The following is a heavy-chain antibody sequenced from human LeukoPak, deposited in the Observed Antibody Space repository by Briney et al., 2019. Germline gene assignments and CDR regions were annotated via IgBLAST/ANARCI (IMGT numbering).Heavy chain of an antibody. CDR1: GDSVSSNNAA. CDR2: TYYRSKWYN. CDR3: ARGIYGDCVSGNWFDP. D-gene: IGHD4-17*01. J-gene: IGHJ5*02. Sequence: SQTLSLTCAISGDSVSSNNAAWNWIRQSPSRGLEWLGRTYYRSKWYNDYAVSVKSRITINPDTSKNQFSLQLNSVTPEDTAVYYCARGIYGDCVSGNWFDPWGQGTLVTVSS. V-gene: IGHV6-1*01.